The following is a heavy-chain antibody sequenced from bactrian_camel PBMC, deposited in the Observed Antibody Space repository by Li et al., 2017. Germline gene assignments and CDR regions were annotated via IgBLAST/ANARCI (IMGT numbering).Heavy chain of an antibody. J-gene: IGHJ6*01. CDR1: GYSISFDA. D-gene: IGHD5*01. V-gene: IGHV3S53*01. CDR3: AADDSPGASLSGWAYST. CDR2: IDIYGRT. Sequence: HVQLVESGGGLVQPGGSLRLSCAASGYSISFDAMGWFRQAPGKQREGVAAIDIYGRTDYADSVKGRFTISLDNAKNTVYLQMNSLKPEDTAMYVCAADDSPGASLSGWAYSTWGQGTQVTVS.